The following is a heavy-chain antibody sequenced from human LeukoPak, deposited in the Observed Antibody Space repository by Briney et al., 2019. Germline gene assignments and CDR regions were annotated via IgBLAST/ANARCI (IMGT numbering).Heavy chain of an antibody. CDR2: IYSGGNT. J-gene: IGHJ4*02. V-gene: IGHV3-53*04. CDR1: GVTVSSDY. D-gene: IGHD2/OR15-2a*01. CDR3: ASRMTF. Sequence: PGGSLRLSCAASGVTVSSDYMSWVRQAPGKGLEWVSVIYSGGNTYYADSVKGRFTISRHNSKNTLFLKMDSLRTEDTAIYYCASRMTFGGQGTLVTVSS.